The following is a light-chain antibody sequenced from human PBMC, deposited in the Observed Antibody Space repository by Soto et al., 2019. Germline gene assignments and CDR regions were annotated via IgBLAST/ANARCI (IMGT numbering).Light chain of an antibody. CDR3: QQYGRSPLLYA. Sequence: EIVLTQSPGTLSLSPGERATLSCRTSQNVNSNFLAWYQQKPGQAPRLLFYDASTRAAGVPDRFRGGGSGTDFTLTITRLEPEDFEIYYCQQYGRSPLLYAFGQGTRVGV. V-gene: IGKV3-20*01. CDR2: DAS. J-gene: IGKJ2*01. CDR1: QNVNSNF.